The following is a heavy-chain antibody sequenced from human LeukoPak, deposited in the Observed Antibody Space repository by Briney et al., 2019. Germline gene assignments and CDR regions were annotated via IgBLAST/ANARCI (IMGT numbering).Heavy chain of an antibody. J-gene: IGHJ5*02. Sequence: PGGSLRLSCAASGFTLSTYAMNWVRQAQGKGLEWVSYIGSSGNTIYYADSVKGRFTISRDNAKNSLYLQMNSLRAEDTAVYYCARSAGTWFDPWGQGTLVTVSS. D-gene: IGHD1-1*01. V-gene: IGHV3-48*03. CDR3: ARSAGTWFDP. CDR1: GFTLSTYA. CDR2: IGSSGNTI.